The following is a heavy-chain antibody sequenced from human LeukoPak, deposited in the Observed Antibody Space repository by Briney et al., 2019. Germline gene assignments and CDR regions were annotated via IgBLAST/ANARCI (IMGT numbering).Heavy chain of an antibody. CDR2: INPNNGGT. Sequence: ASVKVSCKASGYTFTGYYMHWVRQAPGQGLEWMGWINPNNGGTNYAQKFQGRVTMTEDTSTDTAYMELSSLRSEDTAVYYCATSRSLYSSPPLDYWGQGTLVTVSS. CDR3: ATSRSLYSSPPLDY. CDR1: GYTFTGYY. D-gene: IGHD6-13*01. J-gene: IGHJ4*02. V-gene: IGHV1-2*02.